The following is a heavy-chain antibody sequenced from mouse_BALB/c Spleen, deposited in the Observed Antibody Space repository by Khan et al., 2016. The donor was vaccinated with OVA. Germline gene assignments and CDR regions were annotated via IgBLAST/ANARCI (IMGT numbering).Heavy chain of an antibody. V-gene: IGHV3-2*02. CDR2: ISYSGNT. J-gene: IGHJ2*01. Sequence: EVKLEESGPGLVKPSQSLSLTCTVTGYSITSDYAWNWIRQFPGNKLEWMGYISYSGNTTYNPSLKSRISITRDTSKNQFFLQLNSVTTEDTATYYGARVYGGDFDYWGQGTTLTVSS. CDR3: ARVYGGDFDY. D-gene: IGHD1-1*01. CDR1: GYSITSDYA.